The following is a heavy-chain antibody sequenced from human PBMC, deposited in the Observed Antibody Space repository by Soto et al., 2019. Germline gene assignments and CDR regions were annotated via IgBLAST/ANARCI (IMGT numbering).Heavy chain of an antibody. Sequence: QVQLQESGPGLVKPSQTLSLTCTVSGDSITRGGYFWSWVRQHPGKGLEWIGYIYYSGRTYNSPSLQSRVTISVDTSKNQFSLKLSSVTTADTAVYYCARGVIPGGRLDYWAQGTLVTVSS. CDR1: GDSITRGGYF. V-gene: IGHV4-31*03. J-gene: IGHJ4*02. CDR3: ARGVIPGGRLDY. D-gene: IGHD3-16*02. CDR2: IYYSGRT.